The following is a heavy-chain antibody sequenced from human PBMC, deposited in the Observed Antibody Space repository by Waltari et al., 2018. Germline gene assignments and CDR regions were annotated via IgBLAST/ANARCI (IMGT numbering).Heavy chain of an antibody. CDR3: AKGGDCSSTSCYFTD. D-gene: IGHD2-2*01. CDR2: IWNDGNYK. Sequence: GKGLEWVAVIWNDGNYKYYADSVKGRFTISRDNSKNTLSLQMNSLRVEDTAVYYCAKGGDCSSTSCYFTDWGQGTLITVSS. J-gene: IGHJ4*02. V-gene: IGHV3-33*06.